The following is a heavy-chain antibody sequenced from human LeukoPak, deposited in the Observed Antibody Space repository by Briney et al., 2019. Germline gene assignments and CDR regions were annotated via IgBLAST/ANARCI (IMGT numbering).Heavy chain of an antibody. D-gene: IGHD3-10*01. CDR2: IIPIFETT. V-gene: IGHV1-69*13. CDR3: ATSRRIHGSGLAVRYSWLDP. J-gene: IGHJ5*02. CDR1: GYTFTGYY. Sequence: SVKVSCKASGYTFTGYYMHWVRQAPGQGLEWMGGIIPIFETTNYAQKFQGRVTITADESTNTAYMELSSLRYDDTAVYFCATSRRIHGSGLAVRYSWLDPWGPGTLVTVSS.